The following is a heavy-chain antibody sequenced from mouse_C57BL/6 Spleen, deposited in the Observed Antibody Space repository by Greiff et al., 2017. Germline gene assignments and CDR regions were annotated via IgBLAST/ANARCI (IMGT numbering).Heavy chain of an antibody. D-gene: IGHD1-1*01. CDR2: IDPSDSET. Sequence: QVQLQQPGAELVRPGSSVKLSCKASGYTFTSYWMHWVKQRPIQGLEWIGNIDPSDSETHYNQKFKDKATLTVDKSSSTAYMQLSSLTSEDSAVYYCARPWRDSRGVDYCDYWGQGTTLTVSS. CDR3: ARPWRDSRGVDYCDY. V-gene: IGHV1-52*01. J-gene: IGHJ2*01. CDR1: GYTFTSYW.